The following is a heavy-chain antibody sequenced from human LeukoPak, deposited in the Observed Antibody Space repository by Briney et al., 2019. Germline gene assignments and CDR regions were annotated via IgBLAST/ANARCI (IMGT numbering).Heavy chain of an antibody. CDR3: AKDNPIEEVPGLGPGQ. J-gene: IGHJ4*02. Sequence: GSLRLSCVASGFTFSNSGMHWVRQAPGKGLEWVAFIRSDGSNNFYGESVKGRFTISRDNSKNTLFLQMNSLRAEDTAVYYCAKDNPIEEVPGLGPGQWGQGTLVTVSS. CDR2: IRSDGSNN. CDR1: GFTFSNSG. D-gene: IGHD1-14*01. V-gene: IGHV3-30*02.